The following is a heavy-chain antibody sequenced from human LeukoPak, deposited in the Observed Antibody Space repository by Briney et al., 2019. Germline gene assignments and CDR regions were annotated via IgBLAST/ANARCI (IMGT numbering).Heavy chain of an antibody. Sequence: SETLSLTCTVSGDSISSSNYCRGWIRQPPGKGLEWIGEINHSGSTNYNPSLKSRVTISVDTSKNQFSLKLSSVTAADTAVYYCARLYSGWYPRGDYWGQGTLVTLSS. J-gene: IGHJ4*02. CDR1: GDSISSSNYC. V-gene: IGHV4-39*07. CDR2: INHSGST. D-gene: IGHD6-19*01. CDR3: ARLYSGWYPRGDY.